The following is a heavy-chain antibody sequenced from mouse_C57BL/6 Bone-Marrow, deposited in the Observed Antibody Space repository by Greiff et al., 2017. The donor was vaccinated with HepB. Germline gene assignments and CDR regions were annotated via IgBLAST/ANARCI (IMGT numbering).Heavy chain of an antibody. D-gene: IGHD2-4*01. CDR3: ARRGGLRQGLFAY. Sequence: VQLKESGPGLVKPSQSLSLTCSVTGYSITSGYYWNWIRQFPGNKLEWMGYISYDGSNNYNPSLKNRISITRDTSKNQFFLKLNSVTTEDTATYYCARRGGLRQGLFAYWGQGTLVTVSA. CDR1: GYSITSGYY. J-gene: IGHJ3*01. V-gene: IGHV3-6*01. CDR2: ISYDGSN.